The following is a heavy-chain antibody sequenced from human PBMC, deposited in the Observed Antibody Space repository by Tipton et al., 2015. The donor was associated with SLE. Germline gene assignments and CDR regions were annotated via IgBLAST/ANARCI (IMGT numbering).Heavy chain of an antibody. V-gene: IGHV4-59*08. Sequence: TLSLTCTVSGGSISTYYWSWIRQPPGKGLEWIGEIYHSGSTNYNPSLKSRVTISVDKSKNQFSLKLSSVTAADTAVYYCARGDSYFDYWGQGTLVTVSS. CDR2: IYHSGST. CDR1: GGSISTYY. J-gene: IGHJ4*02. D-gene: IGHD3-10*01. CDR3: ARGDSYFDY.